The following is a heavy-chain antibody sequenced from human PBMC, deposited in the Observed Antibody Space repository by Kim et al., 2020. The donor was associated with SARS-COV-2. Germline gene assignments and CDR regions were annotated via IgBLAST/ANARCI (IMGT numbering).Heavy chain of an antibody. Sequence: GKRLEWMGGFDTEDGETNYAKKFKGRVTMTEDTSTDTAYMELSSLRSEDTAVYYCATTTIFGVANWFDPWGQRALVTVSS. CDR2: FDTEDGET. J-gene: IGHJ5*02. V-gene: IGHV1-24*01. CDR3: ATTTIFGVANWFDP. D-gene: IGHD3-3*01.